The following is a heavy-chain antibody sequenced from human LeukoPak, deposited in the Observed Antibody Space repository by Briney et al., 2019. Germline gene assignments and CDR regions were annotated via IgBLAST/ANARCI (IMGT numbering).Heavy chain of an antibody. D-gene: IGHD3-22*01. CDR3: AREPAPLYYYDSSGSQGGY. CDR2: INSDGSST. J-gene: IGHJ4*02. Sequence: GSLRLSCAASGFTFSSYWMHWVRQAPGKGLVWVSRINSDGSSTSYADSVKGRFTISRDNAKNTLYLQMNSLRAEDTAVYYCAREPAPLYYYDSSGSQGGYWGQGTLVTVSS. CDR1: GFTFSSYW. V-gene: IGHV3-74*01.